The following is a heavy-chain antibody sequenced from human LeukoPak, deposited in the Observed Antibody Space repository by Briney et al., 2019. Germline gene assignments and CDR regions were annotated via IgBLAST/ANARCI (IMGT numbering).Heavy chain of an antibody. Sequence: PSETLSLTCTVSGGSISSYYWSWIRQPPGKGLEWIGEINHSGGTNYNPSLKSRVTISVDTSKNQFSLKLSSVTAAVTAVYYCTRGAQSDCSSTSCPAHFDYWGQGTLVTVSS. CDR3: TRGAQSDCSSTSCPAHFDY. D-gene: IGHD2-2*01. J-gene: IGHJ4*02. V-gene: IGHV4-34*01. CDR1: GGSISSYY. CDR2: INHSGGT.